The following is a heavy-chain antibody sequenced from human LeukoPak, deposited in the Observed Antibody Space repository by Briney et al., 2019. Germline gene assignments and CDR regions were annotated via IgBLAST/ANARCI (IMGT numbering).Heavy chain of an antibody. CDR1: GYTFTNFR. Sequence: GASVKVSCKTSGYTFTNFRIHWVRQAPGQGLEWMGWVSAHNGDTNYAPKPQGRVTLTTDTSTATVSMELRSLRSDDTAVYYCARDYASRLVHDHSGFLRWGQGTLLTVSS. D-gene: IGHD6-6*01. J-gene: IGHJ4*02. CDR3: ARDYASRLVHDHSGFLR. CDR2: VSAHNGDT. V-gene: IGHV1-18*01.